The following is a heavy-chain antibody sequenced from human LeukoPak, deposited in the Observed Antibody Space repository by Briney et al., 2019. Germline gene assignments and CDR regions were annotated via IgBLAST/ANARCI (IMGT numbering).Heavy chain of an antibody. Sequence: GGSLRLSCAASGFTFSSYAMSWVRQAPGKGLEWVSAISGSGGSTYYADSVKGRFTISRDNSKNTLYLQMNSLRAEDTAVYYCAKSPEPSSGWYYYFDYWGQGTLVTVSS. CDR1: GFTFSSYA. V-gene: IGHV3-23*01. CDR3: AKSPEPSSGWYYYFDY. J-gene: IGHJ4*02. CDR2: ISGSGGST. D-gene: IGHD6-19*01.